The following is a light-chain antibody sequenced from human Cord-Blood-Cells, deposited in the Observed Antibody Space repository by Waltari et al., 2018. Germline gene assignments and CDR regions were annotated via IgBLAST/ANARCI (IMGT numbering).Light chain of an antibody. CDR3: QQPRNWPPRT. CDR2: DAS. J-gene: IGKJ4*01. CDR1: HSVSTN. Sequence: VLPPSPATLSLSPGERATLSCRASHSVSTNLAWYQQKPGQAPRLLIYDASNRATGIPARFSGSGSGTDVTLTSSSLEPEDVAVYFCQQPRNWPPRTFGGGTKVEIK. V-gene: IGKV3-11*01.